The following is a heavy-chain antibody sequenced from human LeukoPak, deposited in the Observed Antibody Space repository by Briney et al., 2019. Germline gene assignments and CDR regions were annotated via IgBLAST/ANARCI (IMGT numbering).Heavy chain of an antibody. CDR1: GGSISSYY. Sequence: SETLSLTCTVSGGSISSYYWSWIRQPPGKGLEWIGYIYYSGSTNYNPSLMSRVTMSVDTSKNQFTLRLTSVTAADTAVYYCARDLGVGGKDGMVYFDYWGQGTLVTVSS. V-gene: IGHV4-59*12. J-gene: IGHJ4*02. CDR2: IYYSGST. CDR3: ARDLGVGGKDGMVYFDY. D-gene: IGHD4-23*01.